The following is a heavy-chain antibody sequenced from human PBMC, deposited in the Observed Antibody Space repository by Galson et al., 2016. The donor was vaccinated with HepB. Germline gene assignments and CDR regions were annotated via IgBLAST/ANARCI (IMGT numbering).Heavy chain of an antibody. D-gene: IGHD2-15*01. CDR3: ARSIDIVVVVAATPFPYYGMGV. V-gene: IGHV1-69*13. CDR1: GGTFSSYA. CDR2: IIPIFGTA. Sequence: SVKVSCKASGGTFSSYAISWVRQAPGQGLEWMGGIIPIFGTANYAQKFQGRVTITADESTSTAYMELSSLRSEDTAVYYCARSIDIVVVVAATPFPYYGMGVWGQGTTVTVSS. J-gene: IGHJ6*02.